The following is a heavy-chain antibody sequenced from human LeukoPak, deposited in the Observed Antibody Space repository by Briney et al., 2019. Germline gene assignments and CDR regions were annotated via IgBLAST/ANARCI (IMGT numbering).Heavy chain of an antibody. J-gene: IGHJ4*02. CDR3: AKDSPGQITGSFDY. V-gene: IGHV3-53*01. D-gene: IGHD1-20*01. Sequence: SGGSLRLSCAASGFTVSSNYMSWVRQAPGKGLEWVSVIYSGGSTYYADSVKGRFTISRDNSKNTLYLQMNSLRAEDTAVYYCAKDSPGQITGSFDYWGQGTLVTVSS. CDR2: IYSGGST. CDR1: GFTVSSNY.